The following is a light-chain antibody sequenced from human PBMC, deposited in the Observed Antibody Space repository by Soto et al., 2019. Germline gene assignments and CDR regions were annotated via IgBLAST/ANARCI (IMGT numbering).Light chain of an antibody. V-gene: IGKV1-5*01. CDR1: QTINNR. Sequence: DIQMTQSPPTPSASVGDRVTIPCRASQTINNRLAWYQQKPGRAPKLLIYDVSSLESGVPSRFSGSGSGTEFTLTISSLQPDDFATYYCQQYNSHWKMFGQGTKVGI. J-gene: IGKJ1*01. CDR2: DVS. CDR3: QQYNSHWKM.